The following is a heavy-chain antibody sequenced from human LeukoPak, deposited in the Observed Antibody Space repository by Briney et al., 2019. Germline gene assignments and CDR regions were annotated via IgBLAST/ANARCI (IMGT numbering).Heavy chain of an antibody. Sequence: GGSLRLSCAASGFTFSNYWMSWVRQAPGKGLEWVANIKEDGSEKYYVDSVKGRFTISRDNAKNSLYLQMNSLRAEDTAVYYCARESYCSGGSCHIFDYWGQGTLVTVSS. J-gene: IGHJ4*02. CDR1: GFTFSNYW. CDR2: IKEDGSEK. D-gene: IGHD2-15*01. CDR3: ARESYCSGGSCHIFDY. V-gene: IGHV3-7*01.